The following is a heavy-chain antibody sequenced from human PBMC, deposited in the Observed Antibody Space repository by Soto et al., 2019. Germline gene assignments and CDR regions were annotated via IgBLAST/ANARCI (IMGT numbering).Heavy chain of an antibody. CDR3: AKAMDPPPGQYDFWSGYYAPPYYYGMDV. Sequence: EVQLLESGGGLVQPGGSLRLSCAASGFTFSSYAMSWVRQAPGKGLEWVSAISGSGGSTYYADSVKGRFTISRDNSKNTLYLQMNSLRAEDTAVYYCAKAMDPPPGQYDFWSGYYAPPYYYGMDVWGQGTTVTVSS. V-gene: IGHV3-23*01. J-gene: IGHJ6*02. D-gene: IGHD3-3*01. CDR2: ISGSGGST. CDR1: GFTFSSYA.